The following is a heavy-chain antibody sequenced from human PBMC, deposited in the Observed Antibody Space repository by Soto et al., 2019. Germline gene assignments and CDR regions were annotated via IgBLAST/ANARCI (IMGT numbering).Heavy chain of an antibody. V-gene: IGHV3-30*18. J-gene: IGHJ2*01. Sequence: QMQLVESGGGVVQPGRSLRLSCAASGFTFSSYGMHWVRQAPGKGLEWVAVISYDGSNKYYADSVKGRFTISRDNSKNTLYLQMNSLRAEDTAVYYCAKAKDRNWSPGWYFDLWGRGTLVTVSS. CDR3: AKAKDRNWSPGWYFDL. CDR1: GFTFSSYG. D-gene: IGHD1-1*01. CDR2: ISYDGSNK.